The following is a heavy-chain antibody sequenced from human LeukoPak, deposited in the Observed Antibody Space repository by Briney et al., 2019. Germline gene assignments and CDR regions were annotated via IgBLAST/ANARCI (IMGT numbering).Heavy chain of an antibody. CDR3: TRGPPSTVLTPDDAFDI. V-gene: IGHV1-2*02. CDR1: GYTFTAYY. J-gene: IGHJ3*02. CDR2: INPSSGGA. Sequence: GASVKVSCKPSGYTFTAYYIHWVRQAPGQGLEWVAWINPSSGGANYAQKFQGRVTMTRNTSITTAYLELSSLRSDDTAVYYCTRGPPSTVLTPDDAFDIWGHGTVLTVSS. D-gene: IGHD4-23*01.